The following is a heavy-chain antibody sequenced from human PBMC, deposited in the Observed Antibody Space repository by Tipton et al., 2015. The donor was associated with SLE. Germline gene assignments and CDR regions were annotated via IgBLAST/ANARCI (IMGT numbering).Heavy chain of an antibody. V-gene: IGHV3-7*03. D-gene: IGHD6-19*01. CDR1: GGSFSGYY. CDR2: IKQDGSEK. CDR3: ALPLGIAVAGTDPLFDY. J-gene: IGHJ4*02. Sequence: LSLTCAVYGGSFSGYYWSWVRQAPGKGLEWVANIKQDGSEKYYVDSVKGRFTISRDNAKNSLYLQMNSLRAEDTAVYYCALPLGIAVAGTDPLFDYWGQGTLVTVSS.